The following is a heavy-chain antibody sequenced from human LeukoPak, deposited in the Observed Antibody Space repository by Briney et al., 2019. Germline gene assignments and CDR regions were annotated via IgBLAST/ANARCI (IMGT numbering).Heavy chain of an antibody. J-gene: IGHJ3*02. CDR2: IYTNGST. D-gene: IGHD4-17*01. CDR3: ASRTTVTTSGAFDI. Sequence: PSETVSLTCTVSGGSISSYYWSWLRQPAGKGLVGFGRIYTNGSTNYNPSLKSRVTMSADTSKNQFSLKLSSVTAADTAVYYDASRTTVTTSGAFDIWVQGTMVTVSS. V-gene: IGHV4-4*07. CDR1: GGSISSYY.